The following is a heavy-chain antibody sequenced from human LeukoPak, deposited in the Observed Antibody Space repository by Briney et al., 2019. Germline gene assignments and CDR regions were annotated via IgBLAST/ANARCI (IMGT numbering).Heavy chain of an antibody. D-gene: IGHD3-22*01. Sequence: PGGSLRLSCAASGLTFSDYYMSWIRQAPGKGLEWVPYISSSGTTIYYADSVKGRFTISRDNAKNSLYLQMNSLRAEDTAVYFCARWDSSGCLDYWGQGTLVTVSS. J-gene: IGHJ4*02. CDR2: ISSSGTTI. CDR1: GLTFSDYY. V-gene: IGHV3-11*01. CDR3: ARWDSSGCLDY.